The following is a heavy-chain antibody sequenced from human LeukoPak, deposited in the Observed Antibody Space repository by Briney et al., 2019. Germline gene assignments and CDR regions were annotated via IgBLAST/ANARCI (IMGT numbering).Heavy chain of an antibody. Sequence: SETLSLTCTVSGGSISSYYWSWIRQPPGKGLEWIGYIYTSGSTNYNPSFKSRVTISVDTSKNQFSLKLSSVTAADTAVYYCARHVLGGSSGNWFDPWGQGTLVTVSS. CDR1: GGSISSYY. CDR2: IYTSGST. J-gene: IGHJ5*02. CDR3: ARHVLGGSSGNWFDP. V-gene: IGHV4-4*09. D-gene: IGHD6-6*01.